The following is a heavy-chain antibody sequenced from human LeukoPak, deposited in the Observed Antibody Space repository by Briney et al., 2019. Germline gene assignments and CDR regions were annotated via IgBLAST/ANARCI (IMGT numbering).Heavy chain of an antibody. CDR1: GYTFTGYY. CDR2: INPNSGGT. CDR3: ARRVPAATQENFDY. V-gene: IGHV1-2*02. J-gene: IGHJ4*02. D-gene: IGHD2-2*01. Sequence: GASVKVSCKASGYTFTGYYMHWVRQAPGQGLEWMGWINPNSGGTNYAQKFQGRVTMTRDTSISTAYMELSRLRSDDTAVYYCARRVPAATQENFDYGGQGPLVTVP.